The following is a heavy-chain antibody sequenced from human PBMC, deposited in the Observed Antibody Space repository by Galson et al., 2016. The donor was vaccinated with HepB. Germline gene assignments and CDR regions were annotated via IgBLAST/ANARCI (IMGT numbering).Heavy chain of an antibody. J-gene: IGHJ4*02. Sequence: SLRLSCAVSGFTFRNHQMHWLRQVPGKGLVWVSRIEPDGNSPIYADSVKGRFTISRDNAKNSLFLQMNSLRDEDTAVYFCVGDRDGQRHMVHGEYWGQGTLVTVSS. D-gene: IGHD3-10*01. CDR2: IEPDGNSP. V-gene: IGHV3-74*01. CDR3: VGDRDGQRHMVHGEY. CDR1: GFTFRNHQ.